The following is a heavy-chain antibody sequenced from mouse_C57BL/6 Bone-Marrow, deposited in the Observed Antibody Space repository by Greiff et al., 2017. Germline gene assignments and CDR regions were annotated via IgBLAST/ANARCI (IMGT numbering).Heavy chain of an antibody. CDR1: GYAFSSYW. CDR3: ARSGFSSWYFDV. D-gene: IGHD1-1*01. J-gene: IGHJ1*03. Sequence: QVQLQQSGAELVKPGASVKISCKASGYAFSSYWMNWVKQRPGKGLEWIGQIYPGDGDTNYNGKFKGKATLTADKSSSTAYMQRSSLTSEDSAVYFCARSGFSSWYFDVWGTGTTVTVSS. CDR2: IYPGDGDT. V-gene: IGHV1-80*01.